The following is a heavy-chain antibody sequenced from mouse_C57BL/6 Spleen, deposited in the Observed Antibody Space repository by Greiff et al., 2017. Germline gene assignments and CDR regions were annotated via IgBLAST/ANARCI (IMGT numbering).Heavy chain of an antibody. J-gene: IGHJ1*03. CDR3: AFTTEVARDFDV. Sequence: VQLQQSGAELVKPGASVKLSCTASGFNIKDYYMHWVKQRPEQGLEWIGRIDPEDGETKYAPKFQGKATITADTSSNTAYLQLSSLPSEDTAVYYCAFTTEVARDFDVWGTGTTVTVSS. CDR2: IDPEDGET. V-gene: IGHV14-2*01. CDR1: GFNIKDYY. D-gene: IGHD1-1*01.